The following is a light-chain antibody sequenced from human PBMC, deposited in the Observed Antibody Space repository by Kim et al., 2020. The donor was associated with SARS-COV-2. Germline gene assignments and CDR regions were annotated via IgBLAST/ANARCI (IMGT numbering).Light chain of an antibody. CDR1: SGHSSYA. CDR3: QTWGTGMV. V-gene: IGLV4-69*01. Sequence: QPVLTQSPSASASLGASVKLTCTLSSGHSSYAIAWHQQQPEKGPRYLMKLNSDGSHSKGDGIPDRFSDSSSGAERYLTISSLQSEDEADYYCQTWGTGMVFGGGTQLTVL. CDR2: LNSDGSH. J-gene: IGLJ3*02.